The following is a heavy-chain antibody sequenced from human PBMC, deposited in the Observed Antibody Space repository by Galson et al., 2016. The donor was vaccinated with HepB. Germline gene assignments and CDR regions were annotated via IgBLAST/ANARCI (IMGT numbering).Heavy chain of an antibody. Sequence: TLSLTCTVSGASFSSGSYYWSWLRQPAGKGLEWIGRVYGSGRTENNPSLNSRVTISRDTSKNQFSLRLSSMTDADTAMYFCAREPMTSLFDFWGQGTLVTVSS. J-gene: IGHJ4*02. D-gene: IGHD2-2*01. V-gene: IGHV4-61*02. CDR1: GASFSSGSYY. CDR3: AREPMTSLFDF. CDR2: VYGSGRT.